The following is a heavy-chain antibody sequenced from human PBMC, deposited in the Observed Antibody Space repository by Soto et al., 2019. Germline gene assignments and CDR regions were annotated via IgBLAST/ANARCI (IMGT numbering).Heavy chain of an antibody. V-gene: IGHV3-33*01. CDR3: ARGATYYYDGSGYF. CDR1: GFTFSNYG. Sequence: QVQLVESGGGVVQPGRSLRLSCAASGFTFSNYGMHWVRQAPGKGLEWVAVIWYDGSNKYYADSVKGRFTISRDNSKNTLYLQKNSLRAEDTAVYDCARGATYYYDGSGYFWGQGTLVTVSS. D-gene: IGHD3-22*01. J-gene: IGHJ4*02. CDR2: IWYDGSNK.